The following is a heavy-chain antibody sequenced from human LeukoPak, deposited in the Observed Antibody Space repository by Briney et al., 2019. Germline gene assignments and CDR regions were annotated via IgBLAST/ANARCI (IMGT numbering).Heavy chain of an antibody. CDR1: GGSITSGSYY. Sequence: PSQTLSLICTVSGGSITSGSYYWSWMRQPAGKGLEWIGRIYTSGRTNYNPSPKSRVTISLDTSKNQFSLKLSSVTAADTAVYFCARDDPLDFPDYQYYMDVWGKGTTVTVSS. D-gene: IGHD3-3*01. J-gene: IGHJ6*03. V-gene: IGHV4-61*02. CDR2: IYTSGRT. CDR3: ARDDPLDFPDYQYYMDV.